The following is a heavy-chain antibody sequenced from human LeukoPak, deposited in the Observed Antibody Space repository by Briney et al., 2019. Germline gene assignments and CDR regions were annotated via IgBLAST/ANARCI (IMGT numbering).Heavy chain of an antibody. CDR1: GGSISSYY. CDR3: ARGGLSSSWYFWFDP. CDR2: IYTSGST. Sequence: SETLSLTCTVSGGSISSYYWSWIRQPAGKGLEWIGRIYTSGSTNYNPSLKSRVTMSVDTSKNQFSLKLSSVTAADTAVYYCARGGLSSSWYFWFDPWGQGTLVTVSS. D-gene: IGHD6-13*01. V-gene: IGHV4-4*07. J-gene: IGHJ5*02.